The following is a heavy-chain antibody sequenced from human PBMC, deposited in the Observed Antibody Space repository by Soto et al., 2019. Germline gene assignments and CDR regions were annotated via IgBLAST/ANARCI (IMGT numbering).Heavy chain of an antibody. Sequence: ASVNVSCKASGYTFNTYDINWVRQATGQGLEWMGWMNPESGSTGFAQSFQGRITLTGNTSINTVYMEVSSLTNEDTAVYFCARSGATGYYSTHYYGMDVWGPGTTVTVSS. CDR3: ARSGATGYYSTHYYGMDV. J-gene: IGHJ6*02. V-gene: IGHV1-8*01. D-gene: IGHD3-9*01. CDR2: MNPESGST. CDR1: GYTFNTYD.